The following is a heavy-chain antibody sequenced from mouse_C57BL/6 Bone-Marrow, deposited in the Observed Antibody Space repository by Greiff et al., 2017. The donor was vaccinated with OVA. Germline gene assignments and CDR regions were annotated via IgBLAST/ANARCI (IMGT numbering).Heavy chain of an antibody. CDR2: IRLKSDNYAT. J-gene: IGHJ4*01. Sequence: EVQLVESGGGLVQPGGSMKLSCVASGFTFSNYWMNWVRQSPEKGLEWVAQIRLKSDNYATHYAESVKGRFTISRDDSKSSVYLQMNNLRAEDTGIYYCTRGNYLYAMDYWGQGTSVTVSS. CDR3: TRGNYLYAMDY. D-gene: IGHD2-1*01. CDR1: GFTFSNYW. V-gene: IGHV6-3*01.